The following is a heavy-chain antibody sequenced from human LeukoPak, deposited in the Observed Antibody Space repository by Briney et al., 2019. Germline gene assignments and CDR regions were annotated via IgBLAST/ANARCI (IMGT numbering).Heavy chain of an antibody. CDR1: GGSISSYY. D-gene: IGHD4-17*01. V-gene: IGHV4-59*01. CDR3: ARGGYGDHFDY. CDR2: IYYSGST. J-gene: IGHJ4*02. Sequence: SETLSLTCTVSGGSISSYYWSWIRQPPGKGLEWIGYIYYSGSTNYNPSLKSRVTISVDTSKNQFSLKLSSVAAADTAVYYCARGGYGDHFDYWGQGTLVTVSS.